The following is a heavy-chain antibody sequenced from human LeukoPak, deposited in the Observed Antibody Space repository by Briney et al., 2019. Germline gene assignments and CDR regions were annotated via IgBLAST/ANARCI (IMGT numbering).Heavy chain of an antibody. CDR2: ISISSNYI. J-gene: IGHJ3*01. CDR1: GFTFSDYY. CDR3: SAGEGYYDSSDYYSAWAFNV. V-gene: IGHV3-11*04. Sequence: GGSLRLSCAASGFTFSDYYMSWIRQAPGKGLEWVSSISISSNYIYYADSVKGRFTISRDNAKNSLYLQMNSLRAEDTAVYYCSAGEGYYDSSDYYSAWAFNVWGQGTMVTVSS. D-gene: IGHD3-22*01.